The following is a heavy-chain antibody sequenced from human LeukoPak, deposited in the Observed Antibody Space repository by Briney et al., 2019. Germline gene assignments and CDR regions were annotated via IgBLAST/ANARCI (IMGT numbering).Heavy chain of an antibody. Sequence: GGSLRLSCAASGFTFSSYWMHWVRQAPGKGLVWVSRINSDGSSTSYADSVKGRFTISRDNAKNTLYLQMNSLRAEDTAVYYCERDPFDYSTYSYYGMTSGAKGPRSPSP. J-gene: IGHJ6*02. CDR1: GFTFSSYW. CDR2: INSDGSST. CDR3: ERDPFDYSTYSYYGMTS. V-gene: IGHV3-74*01. D-gene: IGHD4-11*01.